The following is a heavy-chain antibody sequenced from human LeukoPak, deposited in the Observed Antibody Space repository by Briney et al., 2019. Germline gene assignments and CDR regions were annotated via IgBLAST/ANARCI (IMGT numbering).Heavy chain of an antibody. Sequence: AASVKVSCKASGYTFTGYYMNWVRQAPGQGLEWMGWINSDSGSTKYAQKFQGRVTMTRDTSITTVYMDLTRLTSDDTAVYYCARNFDMKGFDPWGQGTLVTVSS. CDR3: ARNFDMKGFDP. CDR2: INSDSGST. D-gene: IGHD3-9*01. V-gene: IGHV1-2*02. J-gene: IGHJ5*02. CDR1: GYTFTGYY.